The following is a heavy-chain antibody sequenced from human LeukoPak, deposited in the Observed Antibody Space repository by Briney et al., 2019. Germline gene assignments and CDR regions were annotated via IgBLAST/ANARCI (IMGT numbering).Heavy chain of an antibody. CDR3: ARRALYGSGSSP. CDR2: IYHSGST. V-gene: IGHV4-4*02. J-gene: IGHJ5*02. D-gene: IGHD3-10*01. Sequence: ASETLSLTCTVSGGSISSSNWWSWVRQPPGKGREWSGEIYHSGSTNYNPSLKRRVTISVDNSKNQFPLQLSSVAAADAAVYYCARRALYGSGSSPWGQGTLVTVSS. CDR1: GGSISSSNW.